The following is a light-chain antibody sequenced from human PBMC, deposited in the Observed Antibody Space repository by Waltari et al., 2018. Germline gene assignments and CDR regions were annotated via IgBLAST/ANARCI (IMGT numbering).Light chain of an antibody. V-gene: IGKV3-20*01. Sequence: DIVFPQSPGTRSLSPGERATLPCRASQSVSRTLAWYQQKPGQAPRLLIYDASSRATGIPDMFSGSGSGTDFSLTISRLEPEDFAVYYCQKYGTLPATFGQGTKVEVK. CDR1: QSVSRT. CDR2: DAS. J-gene: IGKJ1*01. CDR3: QKYGTLPAT.